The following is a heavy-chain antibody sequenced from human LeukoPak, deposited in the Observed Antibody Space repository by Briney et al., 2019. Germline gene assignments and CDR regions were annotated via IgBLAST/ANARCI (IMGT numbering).Heavy chain of an antibody. V-gene: IGHV4-61*02. CDR1: GNSIGSGDNY. Sequence: TLSLTCTVSGNSIGSGDNYWSWIRQPAGKGLEWIGRIYTSGSTNYNPSRKSRVTISVDTSKNQFSLKLSSVTAADTAVYYCARAGVGYCSSTRCYYYYYYYMDVWGKGTTVTISS. CDR3: ARAGVGYCSSTRCYYYYYYYMDV. D-gene: IGHD2-2*01. CDR2: IYTSGST. J-gene: IGHJ6*03.